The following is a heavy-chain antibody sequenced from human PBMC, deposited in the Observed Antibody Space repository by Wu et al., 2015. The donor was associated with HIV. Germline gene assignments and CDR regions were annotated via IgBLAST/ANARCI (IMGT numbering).Heavy chain of an antibody. CDR2: INPNSGGT. CDR1: GYTFTGYY. Sequence: QVQLVQSGAEVKKPGASVKVSCKASGYTFTGYYMHWVRQAPGQGLEWMGWINPNSGGTNYAQKFQGRVTMTRDTSISTAYMELSRLRSDDTAVYYCARAEVFSSGWYSFCAFVIWGQGTMVTVSS. J-gene: IGHJ3*02. V-gene: IGHV1-2*02. D-gene: IGHD6-19*01. CDR3: ARAEVFSSGWYSFCAFVI.